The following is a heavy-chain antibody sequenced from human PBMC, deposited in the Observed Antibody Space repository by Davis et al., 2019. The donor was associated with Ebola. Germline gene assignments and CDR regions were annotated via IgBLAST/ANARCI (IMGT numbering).Heavy chain of an antibody. CDR3: ASRSGVRITIFPW. J-gene: IGHJ4*02. CDR1: GFTFTSYA. Sequence: GGSLRLSCAASGFTFTSYAMDWVRQAPGKGLEWVSYISSRGTNIYYADSVKGRFTISRDIAKNSLYLQMNSLRAEDTAVYYCASRSGVRITIFPWWGQGTLVTVSS. D-gene: IGHD3-3*01. V-gene: IGHV3-48*04. CDR2: ISSRGTNI.